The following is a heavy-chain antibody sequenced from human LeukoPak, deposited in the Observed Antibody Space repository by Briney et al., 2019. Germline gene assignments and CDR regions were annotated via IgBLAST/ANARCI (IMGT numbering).Heavy chain of an antibody. V-gene: IGHV3-30*04. CDR3: ARDLKMATTRSAFDY. Sequence: GGSLRLSCAASGFTFSSYAMHWVRQAPGKGLEWVAVVSYDGSNKYYAESVKGRFTISRDNSKNTLYLQMNSLRAEDTAVYYCARDLKMATTRSAFDYWGQGTTVTVSS. J-gene: IGHJ4*03. CDR1: GFTFSSYA. D-gene: IGHD5-24*01. CDR2: VSYDGSNK.